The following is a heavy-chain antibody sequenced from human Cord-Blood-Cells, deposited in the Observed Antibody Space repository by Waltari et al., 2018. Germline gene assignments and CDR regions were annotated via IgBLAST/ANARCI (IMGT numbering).Heavy chain of an antibody. Sequence: QLQLQESGPGLVKPSETLSLTCTVSGGSISSSSYYWGWLRQPPGTGLEWIWSIYYSGSTYYNPSLKSRVTISVDTSKNQFSLKLSSVTAADTAVYYCARQIYDSSGYYYVPNFDYWGQGTLVTVSS. J-gene: IGHJ4*02. D-gene: IGHD3-22*01. CDR3: ARQIYDSSGYYYVPNFDY. CDR2: IYYSGST. CDR1: GGSISSSSYY. V-gene: IGHV4-39*07.